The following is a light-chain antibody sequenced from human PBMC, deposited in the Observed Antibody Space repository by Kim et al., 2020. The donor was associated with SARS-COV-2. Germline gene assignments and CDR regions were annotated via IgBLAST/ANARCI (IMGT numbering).Light chain of an antibody. Sequence: ASVGDRVTITCRASQGISNYLAWYQQKPGKVPKLLIYAASTLQCGVPSRFSGSGSGTEFTLTISSLQPEDVATYYCQKYNSDPRTFGQGTKLEIK. CDR2: AAS. V-gene: IGKV1-27*01. CDR1: QGISNY. CDR3: QKYNSDPRT. J-gene: IGKJ1*01.